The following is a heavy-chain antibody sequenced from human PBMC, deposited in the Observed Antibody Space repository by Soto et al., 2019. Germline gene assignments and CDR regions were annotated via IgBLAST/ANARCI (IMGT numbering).Heavy chain of an antibody. CDR3: ATLLTSGWYPNWFDP. CDR2: IVVGSGNT. Sequence: QMQLVQSGPEVKKPGTSVKVSCKASGFTFTNSAVQWVRQARGQRLAWIGWIVVGSGNTNYAQKVQERVTLTRDMSTNTAYMELDSLRSEDTAVYYCATLLTSGWYPNWFDPFCRGTLITVSS. D-gene: IGHD6-19*01. CDR1: GFTFTNSA. J-gene: IGHJ5*02. V-gene: IGHV1-58*01.